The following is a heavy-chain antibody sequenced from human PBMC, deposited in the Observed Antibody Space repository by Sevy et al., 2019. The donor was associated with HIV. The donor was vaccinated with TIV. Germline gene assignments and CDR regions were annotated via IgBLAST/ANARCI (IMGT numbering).Heavy chain of an antibody. D-gene: IGHD3-22*01. V-gene: IGHV3-11*01. J-gene: IGHJ4*02. CDR2: ISSSGSTI. Sequence: GGSLRLSCAASGFTFSDHYMSWIRQAPGKGLEWVSYISSSGSTIYYADSVKGRFTISRDNAKNSLNLQMNSLRAEDTAVYYCASYTYYYDSSRYNSWGQGTLVTVSS. CDR1: GFTFSDHY. CDR3: ASYTYYYDSSRYNS.